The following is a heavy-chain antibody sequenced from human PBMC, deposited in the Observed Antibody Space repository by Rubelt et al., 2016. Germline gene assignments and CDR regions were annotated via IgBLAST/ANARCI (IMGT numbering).Heavy chain of an antibody. CDR3: ARLKKLVGTPGEIDC. D-gene: IGHD4-23*01. CDR2: INHGGST. V-gene: IGHV4-34*02. CDR1: GDSFSGFY. J-gene: IGHJ4*02. Sequence: QVRPQQWGAGLLKPSETLSLTCAVYGDSFSGFYWSWIRQPPGKGLEWIGEINHGGSTNFNPSLKSRLTMSVDTSKSQFSLNLTPVTAADTAVYYCARLKKLVGTPGEIDCWGLGTLVTVSS.